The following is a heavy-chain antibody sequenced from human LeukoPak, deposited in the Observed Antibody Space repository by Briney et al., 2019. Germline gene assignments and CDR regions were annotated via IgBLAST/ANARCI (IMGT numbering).Heavy chain of an antibody. CDR3: AKDIDTAMDNFDY. V-gene: IGHV3-23*03. CDR2: IYSGGST. J-gene: IGHJ4*02. CDR1: GFSFSSYA. Sequence: GGSLRLSCATSGFSFSSYAMSWVRQAPGKGLEWVSVIYSGGSTYYADSVKGRFTISRDNAKNSLYLQMNSLRAEDTALYYCAKDIDTAMDNFDYWGQGTLVTVSS. D-gene: IGHD5-18*01.